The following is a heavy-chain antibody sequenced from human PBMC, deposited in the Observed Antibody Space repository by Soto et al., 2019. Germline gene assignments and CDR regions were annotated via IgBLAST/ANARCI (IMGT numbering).Heavy chain of an antibody. CDR2: IIPIFGTA. J-gene: IGHJ6*02. Sequence: QVQLVQSGAEVKKPGSSVKVSCKASGGTFSSYAISWVRQAPGQGLEWMGGIIPIFGTANYAQKFQGRVTMTTDTSTGTVYMELRSLRADDTAVYYCARGSSSSPYSYGMDVWGQGTTVTVSS. V-gene: IGHV1-69*06. CDR1: GGTFSSYA. CDR3: ARGSSSSPYSYGMDV. D-gene: IGHD6-13*01.